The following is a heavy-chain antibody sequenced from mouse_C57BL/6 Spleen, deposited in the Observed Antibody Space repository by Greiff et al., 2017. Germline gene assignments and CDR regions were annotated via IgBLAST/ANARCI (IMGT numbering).Heavy chain of an antibody. CDR2: IRNKANGYTT. CDR3: ARSLYDYDGRGYAMDY. D-gene: IGHD2-4*01. J-gene: IGHJ4*01. CDR1: GFTFTDYY. Sequence: EVKLVESGGGLVQPGGSLSLSCAASGFTFTDYYMSWVRQPPGKALEWLGFIRNKANGYTTEYSASVKGRFTISRDNSQSILYLQMNALRAEDSATYYCARSLYDYDGRGYAMDYWGQGTSVTVSS. V-gene: IGHV7-3*01.